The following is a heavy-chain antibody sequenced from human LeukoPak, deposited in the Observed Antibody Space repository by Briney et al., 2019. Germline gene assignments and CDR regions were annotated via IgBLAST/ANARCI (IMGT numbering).Heavy chain of an antibody. CDR2: IYYSGST. J-gene: IGHJ6*02. D-gene: IGHD6-19*01. CDR3: ARGLAVAGTQRGYYYYGMDV. Sequence: SETLSLTCTVSGGSISSYYWSWIRQPPGKGLEWIGYIYYSGSTNYNPSLKSRVTISVDTSKNQFSLKLSSVTAADTAVYYCARGLAVAGTQRGYYYYGMDVWGQGTTVTVSS. V-gene: IGHV4-59*01. CDR1: GGSISSYY.